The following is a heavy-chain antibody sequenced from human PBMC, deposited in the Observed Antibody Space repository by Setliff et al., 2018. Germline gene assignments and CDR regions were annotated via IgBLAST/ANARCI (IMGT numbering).Heavy chain of an antibody. CDR2: IYYSGST. D-gene: IGHD3-10*01. Sequence: SETLSLTCTVSGGSISFYYWSWIRQPPGKGLEWIAYIYYSGSTDSHPSLKSRVSISIDTSKNQFSLKVRSVTAADTAIYYCAKGRGGMDSWGQGILVTVSS. J-gene: IGHJ4*02. V-gene: IGHV4-59*01. CDR1: GGSISFYY. CDR3: AKGRGGMDS.